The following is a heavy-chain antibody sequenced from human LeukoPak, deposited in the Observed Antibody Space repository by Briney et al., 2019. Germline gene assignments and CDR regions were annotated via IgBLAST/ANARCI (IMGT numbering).Heavy chain of an antibody. CDR1: GFTFSSYE. D-gene: IGHD5-18*01. CDR2: ISSSAGTT. CDR3: ARQQLQLWYD. J-gene: IGHJ4*02. V-gene: IGHV3-48*03. Sequence: PGGSLRLSCAASGFTFSSYEMNWGRQAPGKGLEWVSYISSSAGTTYYADSVKGRFTISRDNAKNSLYPQMNSLRAEDTAVYYCARQQLQLWYDWGQGTLVTVSS.